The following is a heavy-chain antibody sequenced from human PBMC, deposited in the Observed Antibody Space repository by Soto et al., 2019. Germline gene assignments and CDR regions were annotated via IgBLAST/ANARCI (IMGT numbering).Heavy chain of an antibody. D-gene: IGHD1-1*01. J-gene: IGHJ6*02. CDR2: YHSGGST. CDR3: VRSRQMESGNDYGLDV. Sequence: QVQLQESGSGLVKPSQSLSLTCTVSGVSLNTSDTWWSWIRQSPGKGLEFIGYYHSGGSTYYDASFRSRVSISADTSNSQFSRKLSSVTVADTAVYCCVRSRQMESGNDYGLDVWGQGTTVTVSS. CDR1: GVSLNTSDTW. V-gene: IGHV4-30-4*01.